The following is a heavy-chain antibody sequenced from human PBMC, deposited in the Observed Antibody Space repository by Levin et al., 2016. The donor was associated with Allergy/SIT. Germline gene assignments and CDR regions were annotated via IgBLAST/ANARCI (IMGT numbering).Heavy chain of an antibody. CDR3: ARQKGYSGLRFWCYGMDV. J-gene: IGHJ6*02. Sequence: WVRQAPGQGLEWMGIINPSGGSTSYAQKFQGRVTMTRDTSTSTVYMELSSLRSEDTAVYYCARQKGYSGLRFWCYGMDVWGQGTTVTVSS. CDR2: INPSGGST. D-gene: IGHD5-12*01. V-gene: IGHV1-46*01.